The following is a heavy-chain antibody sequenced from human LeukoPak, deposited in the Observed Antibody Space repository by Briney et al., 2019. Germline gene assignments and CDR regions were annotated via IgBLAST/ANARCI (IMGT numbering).Heavy chain of an antibody. CDR3: AKDRTGLLVVPAALDY. D-gene: IGHD2-2*01. Sequence: GGSLRLSCAASGFTFSNYVMHWVRQAPGKGLGWVASISYDGRNKYYADSVKGRFTISRDNSKNTLYLQMSSLKGEDTAVYYCAKDRTGLLVVPAALDYWGQGTLVTVSS. J-gene: IGHJ4*02. V-gene: IGHV3-30*18. CDR1: GFTFSNYV. CDR2: ISYDGRNK.